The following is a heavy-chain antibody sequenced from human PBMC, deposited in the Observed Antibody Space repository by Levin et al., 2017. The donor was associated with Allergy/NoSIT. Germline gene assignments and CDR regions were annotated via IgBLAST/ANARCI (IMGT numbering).Heavy chain of an antibody. CDR2: INNDGSST. CDR1: GFTFSRRC. CDR3: ARGDCSATSCLGY. J-gene: IGHJ4*02. V-gene: IGHV3-74*01. D-gene: IGHD2-2*01. Sequence: GGSLRLSCAASGFTFSRRCMHWVRQAPGKGLEWVSQINNDGSSTNYADSVKGRFTISRDNSRNTLFLQISNLRAEDTAVYYCARGDCSATSCLGYWGQGTLVTGSS.